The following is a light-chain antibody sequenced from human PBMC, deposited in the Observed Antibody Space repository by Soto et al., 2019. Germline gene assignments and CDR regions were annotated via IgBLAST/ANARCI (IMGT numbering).Light chain of an antibody. CDR3: SSYTRSTTSV. J-gene: IGLJ1*01. V-gene: IGLV2-14*03. Sequence: QSALAQPASVSGSPGQSITISCTGTSRDVGGYNYVSWYQHHPGKAPKLMIYDVSNRPSGVSNRFSGSKSGNTASLTISGLQAEDEADYSCSSYTRSTTSVFGTGTKLTVL. CDR1: SRDVGGYNY. CDR2: DVS.